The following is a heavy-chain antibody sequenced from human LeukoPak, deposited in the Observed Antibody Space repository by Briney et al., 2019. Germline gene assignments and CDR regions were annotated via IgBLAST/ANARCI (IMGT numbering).Heavy chain of an antibody. J-gene: IGHJ6*02. Sequence: TGGSLRLSCVVSGFTFSSFAMGWVRQAPGKGLEWVSVLSGDSGNKYYADFVKGRFTISRDNSKNTLYLQMNSLRAEDTAVYYCATQSPHCTNGVCYRHYYGMDVWGQGTTVTVSS. V-gene: IGHV3-23*01. D-gene: IGHD2-8*01. CDR3: ATQSPHCTNGVCYRHYYGMDV. CDR2: LSGDSGNK. CDR1: GFTFSSFA.